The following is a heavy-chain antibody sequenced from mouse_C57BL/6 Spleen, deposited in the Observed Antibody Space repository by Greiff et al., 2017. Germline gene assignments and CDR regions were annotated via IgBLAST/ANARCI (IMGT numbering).Heavy chain of an antibody. V-gene: IGHV1-19*01. J-gene: IGHJ4*01. CDR1: GYTFTDYY. D-gene: IGHD4-1*01. CDR3: ARDWDYAMDY. CDR2: INPYNGGT. Sequence: EVQLQQSGPVLVKPGASVKMSCKASGYTFTDYYMNWVKQSHGKSLEWIGVINPYNGGTSYNQKFKGKATLTVDKSSSTAYMELNSLTSEDSAVYYCARDWDYAMDYWGQGTSVTVSS.